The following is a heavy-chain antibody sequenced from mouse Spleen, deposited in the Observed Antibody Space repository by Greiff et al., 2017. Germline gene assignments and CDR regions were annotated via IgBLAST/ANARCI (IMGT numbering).Heavy chain of an antibody. CDR1: GYTFTDYY. D-gene: IGHD2-14*01. J-gene: IGHJ2*01. CDR2: INPNNGGT. CDR3: ARRWYDGYYFDY. V-gene: IGHV1-26*01. Sequence: EVQLQQSGPELVKPGASVKISCKASGYTFTDYYMNWVKQSHGKSLEWIGDINPNNGGTSYNQKFKGKATLTVDKSSSTAYMELRSLTSEDSAVYYCARRWYDGYYFDYWGQGTTLTVSS.